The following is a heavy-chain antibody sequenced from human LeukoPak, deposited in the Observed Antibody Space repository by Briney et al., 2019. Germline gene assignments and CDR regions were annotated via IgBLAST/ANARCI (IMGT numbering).Heavy chain of an antibody. CDR1: GGSISSSSYY. D-gene: IGHD3-10*01. Sequence: SETLSLTCTVSGGSISSSSYYWGWIRQPPGKGLEWIGSIYYSGRTYNNPSLKSRVTMSVDTSKNQFSLKLSSVTAADTAVYFCARHGVYGSGSYYYFDPWGQGTLVTVSS. CDR3: ARHGVYGSGSYYYFDP. V-gene: IGHV4-39*01. J-gene: IGHJ5*02. CDR2: IYYSGRT.